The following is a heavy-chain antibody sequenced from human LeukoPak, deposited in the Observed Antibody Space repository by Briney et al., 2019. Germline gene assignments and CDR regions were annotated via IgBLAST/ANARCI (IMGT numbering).Heavy chain of an antibody. Sequence: PSETLSLTCAVYGGSFSGYYWSWIRQPPGKGLEWIGEINHSGSTNNNPSLKSRVTISVDTSKNQCSLKLSSVTAADTAVYYCARREGGFGELCALLTEWGQGTLVTVSS. CDR1: GGSFSGYY. J-gene: IGHJ4*02. CDR3: ARREGGFGELCALLTE. CDR2: INHSGST. V-gene: IGHV4-34*01. D-gene: IGHD3-10*01.